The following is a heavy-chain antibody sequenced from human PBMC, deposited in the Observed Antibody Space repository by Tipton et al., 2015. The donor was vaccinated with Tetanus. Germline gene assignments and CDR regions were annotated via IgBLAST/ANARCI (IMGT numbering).Heavy chain of an antibody. J-gene: IGHJ5*02. D-gene: IGHD6-6*01. CDR2: ISYSGST. CDR3: ARDQGGGRVVRLNRFDP. Sequence: TLSLTCTVSGGSVRSGSYYWNWIRQPPGKGLEWIGYISYSGSTNSNYSLKSRITISQDTSKDQFSLKLTSVTAADTAVYYCARDQGGGRVVRLNRFDPWGQGILVTVSS. CDR1: GGSVRSGSYY. V-gene: IGHV4-61*01.